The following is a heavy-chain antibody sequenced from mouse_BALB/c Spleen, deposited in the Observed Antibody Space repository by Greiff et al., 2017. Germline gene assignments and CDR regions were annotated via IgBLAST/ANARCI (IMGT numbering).Heavy chain of an antibody. J-gene: IGHJ2*01. D-gene: IGHD1-1*01. CDR1: GFNIKDTY. CDR2: IDPANGNT. CDR3: ARQGIYYYGSSLDY. V-gene: IGHV14-3*02. Sequence: EVQLKQSGAELVKPGASVKLSCTASGFNIKDTYMHWVKQRPEQGLEWIGRIDPANGNTKYDPKFQGKATITADTSSNTAYLQLSSLTSEDTAVYYCARQGIYYYGSSLDYWGQGTTLTVSS.